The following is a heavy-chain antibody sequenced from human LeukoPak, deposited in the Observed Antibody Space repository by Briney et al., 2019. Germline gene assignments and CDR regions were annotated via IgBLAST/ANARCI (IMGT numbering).Heavy chain of an antibody. CDR3: ARDQGYCSGGSCYPYYYYGMDV. CDR1: GFTLSSYW. D-gene: IGHD2-15*01. CDR2: KKQDGSEK. V-gene: IGHV3-7*03. Sequence: GGSLRLSCAASGFTLSSYWMSWVRQAPGKGLEWVANKKQDGSEKYYVDSVKGRFTISRDNAKNSLYLQMNSLRAEDTAVYYCARDQGYCSGGSCYPYYYYGMDVWGKGTTVTVSS. J-gene: IGHJ6*04.